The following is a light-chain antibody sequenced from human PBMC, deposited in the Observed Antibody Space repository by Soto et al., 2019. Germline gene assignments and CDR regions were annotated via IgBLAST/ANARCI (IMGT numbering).Light chain of an antibody. Sequence: QSALTQPASVSGSPGQTITISCTGTSSDVGGYNYVSWYQQHPGKAPKLIIYAVSYRPSGISNRFSGSKSGNTASLTISGLQAEDEADYYCSSCTSVSTRVFGGGTQLPVL. V-gene: IGLV2-14*03. CDR1: SSDVGGYNY. J-gene: IGLJ2*01. CDR3: SSCTSVSTRV. CDR2: AVS.